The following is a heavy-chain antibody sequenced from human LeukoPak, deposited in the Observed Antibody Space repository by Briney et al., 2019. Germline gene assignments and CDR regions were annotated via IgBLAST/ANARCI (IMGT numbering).Heavy chain of an antibody. CDR2: INHSGST. Sequence: SETLSLTCAVYGGSFSGYYWSWIRQPPGKGLEWIGEINHSGSTNYNPSLKSRVTISVDTSKNHFSLKLSSVTAADTAVYYCAGNYYGSGSYYSEDRYWGQGTLVTVSS. V-gene: IGHV4-34*01. D-gene: IGHD3-10*01. J-gene: IGHJ4*02. CDR1: GGSFSGYY. CDR3: AGNYYGSGSYYSEDRY.